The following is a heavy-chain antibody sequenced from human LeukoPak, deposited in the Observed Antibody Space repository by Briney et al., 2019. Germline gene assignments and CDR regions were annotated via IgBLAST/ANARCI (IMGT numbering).Heavy chain of an antibody. Sequence: SETLSLTCTVSGGSISSGGYYWSWIRQHPGMGLEWIGYIYYSGSTYYNPSLKSRVTISVDTSKNQFSLKLSSVTAADTAVYYCARWGIVGAGGFDYWGQGTLVTVSS. V-gene: IGHV4-31*03. CDR3: ARWGIVGAGGFDY. J-gene: IGHJ4*02. CDR2: IYYSGST. D-gene: IGHD1-26*01. CDR1: GGSISSGGYY.